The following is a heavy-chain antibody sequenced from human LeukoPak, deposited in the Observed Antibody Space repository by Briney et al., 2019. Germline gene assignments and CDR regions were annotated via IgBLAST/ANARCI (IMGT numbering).Heavy chain of an antibody. J-gene: IGHJ4*02. V-gene: IGHV4-34*01. Sequence: PSETLSLTCTVSGGSITNTGAYWSWIRQPPGKGLEWIGEINHSGSTNYNPSLKSRVTISVDTSKNQFSLKLSSVTAADTAVYYCARSYYFDYWGQGTLVTVSS. CDR2: INHSGST. CDR1: GGSITNTGAY. CDR3: ARSYYFDY.